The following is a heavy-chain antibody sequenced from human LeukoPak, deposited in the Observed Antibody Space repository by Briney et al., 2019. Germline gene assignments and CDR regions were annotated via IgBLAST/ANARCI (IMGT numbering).Heavy chain of an antibody. V-gene: IGHV3-30*03. Sequence: PGRSLRLSCAASGFTFSSYGMHWVRQAPGKGLEWVAVISYDGSNKYYADSVKGRFTISRDNSKNTLYLQMNSLRAEDTAVYYCARGLSRWFGGYYYYYMDVWGKGTTVTVSS. CDR3: ARGLSRWFGGYYYYYMDV. D-gene: IGHD3-16*01. CDR2: ISYDGSNK. J-gene: IGHJ6*03. CDR1: GFTFSSYG.